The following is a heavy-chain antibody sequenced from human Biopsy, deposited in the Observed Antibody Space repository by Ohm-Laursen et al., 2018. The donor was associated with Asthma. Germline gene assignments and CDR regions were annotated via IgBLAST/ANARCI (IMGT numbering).Heavy chain of an antibody. Sequence: SLRLSCSASGFTFSSYGMHWVRQAPGKGLEWVAVISHDGSNKYYADSVKGRFTISRDNSKNTLDLQMNSLRAEDTAVYYCAGQYGGNSPPLEWGQGTLVTVSS. CDR3: AGQYGGNSPPLE. CDR1: GFTFSSYG. V-gene: IGHV3-30*03. J-gene: IGHJ4*02. D-gene: IGHD4-23*01. CDR2: ISHDGSNK.